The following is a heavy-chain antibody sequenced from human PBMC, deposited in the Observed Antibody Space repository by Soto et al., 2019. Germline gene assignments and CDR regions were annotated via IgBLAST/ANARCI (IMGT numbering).Heavy chain of an antibody. V-gene: IGHV1-18*04. CDR2: IDTNNGNT. CDR3: ASQGGHTSWFDP. Sequence: QVQLVQSGAEVRKPGASVKVSCKASGYMFTSHVINWVRQAPGHGLEWMGYIDTNNGNTRSAGRVLGRLTMTTDTSTSTAYMELSSLVSDDTAIYFCASQGGHTSWFDPWGQGTLVTVSS. CDR1: GYMFTSHV. D-gene: IGHD3-16*01. J-gene: IGHJ5*02.